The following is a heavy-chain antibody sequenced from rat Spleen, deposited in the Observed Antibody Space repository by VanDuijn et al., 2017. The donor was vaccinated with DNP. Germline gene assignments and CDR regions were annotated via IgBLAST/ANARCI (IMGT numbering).Heavy chain of an antibody. Sequence: QVRLRESGPGLVQPSHTLSLTCTVSGFSLTSYAVSWVRQPPGKGLEWIAAISSGENTYHNPALKSRLSISRDTSKSKVFLKMNSLQTEDTAIYFCTRVLYNGYQRHYWSFDFWGPGTMVTVSS. J-gene: IGHJ1*01. CDR2: ISSGENT. D-gene: IGHD1-6*01. CDR3: TRVLYNGYQRHYWSFDF. V-gene: IGHV2S12*01. CDR1: GFSLTSYA.